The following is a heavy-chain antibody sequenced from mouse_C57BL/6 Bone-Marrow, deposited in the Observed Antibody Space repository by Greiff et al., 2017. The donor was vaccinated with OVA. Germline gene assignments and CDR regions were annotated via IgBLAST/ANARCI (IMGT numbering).Heavy chain of an antibody. V-gene: IGHV2-6-1*01. Sequence: VKLQESGPGLVAPSQSLSITCTVSGFSLTSYGVHWVRQPPGKGLEWLVVIWSDGSTTYNSALKSRLSISKDNSKSQVFLKMNSLQTDDTAMYYCARHDYDEYYYAMDYWGQGTSVTVSS. CDR3: ARHDYDEYYYAMDY. CDR1: GFSLTSYG. J-gene: IGHJ4*01. CDR2: IWSDGST. D-gene: IGHD2-4*01.